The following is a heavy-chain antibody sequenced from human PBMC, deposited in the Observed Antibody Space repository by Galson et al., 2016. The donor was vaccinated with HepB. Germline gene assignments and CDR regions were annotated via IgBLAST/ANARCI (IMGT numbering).Heavy chain of an antibody. CDR2: ISWNSGSI. CDR1: GFTFDDYA. J-gene: IGHJ6*02. D-gene: IGHD5-18*01. Sequence: SLRLSCAASGFTFDDYAMHWVRQAPGKGLEWVSGISWNSGSIGYADSAKGRFTISRDNAKNSLYLQMNSLRAEDTALYYCAKVDTAMVTYYYGMDVWGQGTTVTVSS. V-gene: IGHV3-9*01. CDR3: AKVDTAMVTYYYGMDV.